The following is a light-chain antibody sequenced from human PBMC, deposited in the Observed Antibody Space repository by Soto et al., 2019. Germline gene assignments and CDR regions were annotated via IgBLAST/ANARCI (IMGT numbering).Light chain of an antibody. CDR3: HKYNHAPT. V-gene: IGKV1-27*01. CDR1: QAISSY. Sequence: DIKLTQSPSSLSASVGDRVTITCRASQAISSYLAWYQQKPGKVPELLIYATSTLQSGAPSRFSGSGSGTDFTITISCLQPEDVATYHCHKYNHAPTFGGGTKVEIK. CDR2: ATS. J-gene: IGKJ4*01.